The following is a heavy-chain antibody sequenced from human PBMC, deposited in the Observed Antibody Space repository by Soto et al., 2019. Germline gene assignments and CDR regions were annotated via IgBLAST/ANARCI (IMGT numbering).Heavy chain of an antibody. CDR1: GFTFGDYW. Sequence: EVQLVESGGGLVQPGGSLRLSCTVSGFTFGDYWMTWVRQAPGKGLERVANMNQDGSEKYYVDSVQGRFAISRDNAKNSLYLQMHSLSAEDTAVYYCASQRVSYAMDVWGQGTTVTVSS. J-gene: IGHJ6*02. CDR2: MNQDGSEK. V-gene: IGHV3-7*05. D-gene: IGHD1-1*01. CDR3: ASQRVSYAMDV.